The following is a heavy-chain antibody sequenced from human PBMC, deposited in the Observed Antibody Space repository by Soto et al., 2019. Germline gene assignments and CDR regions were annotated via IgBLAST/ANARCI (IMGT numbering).Heavy chain of an antibody. J-gene: IGHJ4*02. V-gene: IGHV4-31*03. CDR1: GGSISSGGYY. D-gene: IGHD3-22*01. Sequence: SETLSLTCTVSGGSISSGGYYWSWIRQHPGKGLEWIGYIYYSGSTYYNPSLKSRVTISVDTSKNQFSLKLSSVTAADTAVYYCARNKYYYDSSGSPNFDYWGQGTLVTVSS. CDR3: ARNKYYYDSSGSPNFDY. CDR2: IYYSGST.